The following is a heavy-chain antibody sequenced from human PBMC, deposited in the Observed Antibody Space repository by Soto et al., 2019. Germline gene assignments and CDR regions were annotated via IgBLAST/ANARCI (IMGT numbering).Heavy chain of an antibody. J-gene: IGHJ4*02. CDR3: ARDSYRGDVVLTPAPYGNDY. CDR1: EFTFKSYG. V-gene: IGHV3-30*03. Sequence: GGSLRLSCAASEFTFKSYGMHWVRQAPGKGLAWVAVISFDGNRKHYADSVRGRFTISRDNSKNTLYLQMNSLRTEDTAIYYCARDSYRGDVVLTPAPYGNDYWGRGTLVTVSS. CDR2: ISFDGNRK. D-gene: IGHD2-2*01.